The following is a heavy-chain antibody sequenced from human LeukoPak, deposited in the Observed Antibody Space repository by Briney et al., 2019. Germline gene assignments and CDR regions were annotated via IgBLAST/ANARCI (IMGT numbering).Heavy chain of an antibody. D-gene: IGHD4-17*01. CDR3: AREMYGDYGFHY. V-gene: IGHV3-23*01. CDR2: VTGSGGTT. J-gene: IGHJ4*02. CDR1: GFTFSSYA. Sequence: RPGGSLRLSCAASGFTFSSYAMSWVRQAPGKGLQWVSTVTGSGGTTYYADSVKGRFTISRDNVKNTLYLQMNSLRAEDTAVYYCAREMYGDYGFHYWGQGTLVTVSS.